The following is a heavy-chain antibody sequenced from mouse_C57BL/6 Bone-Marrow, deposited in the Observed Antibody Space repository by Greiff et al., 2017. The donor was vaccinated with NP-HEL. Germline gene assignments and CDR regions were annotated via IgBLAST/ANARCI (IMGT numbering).Heavy chain of an antibody. D-gene: IGHD1-1*01. CDR1: GYTFTDYY. CDR3: ARSSPLTTVVDY. CDR2: INPNNGGT. J-gene: IGHJ2*01. V-gene: IGHV1-26*01. Sequence: EVQLQQSGPELVKPGASVKISCKASGYTFTDYYMNWVKQSHGKSLEWIGDINPNNGGTSYNQKFKGKATLTVDKSSSTAYMELRSLTSEDSAVYYCARSSPLTTVVDYWGQGTTLTVSS.